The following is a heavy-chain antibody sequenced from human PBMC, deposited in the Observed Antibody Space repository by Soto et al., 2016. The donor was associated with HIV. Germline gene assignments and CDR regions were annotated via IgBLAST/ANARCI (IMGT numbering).Heavy chain of an antibody. D-gene: IGHD5-12*01. J-gene: IGHJ6*02. CDR1: GFTFSGSA. V-gene: IGHV3-73*01. Sequence: EVQLVESGGGLVQPGKSLKLSCAASGFTFSGSAIHWVRQTSGKGLEWLGRIRSKANNYATAYAASVKGRFTISRDDSKNTAYLQMNSLKTEDTAIYYCSRHERGGYDSSNYYHYGLDVWGQGTTVTVSS. CDR2: IRSKANNYAT. CDR3: SRHERGGYDSSNYYHYGLDV.